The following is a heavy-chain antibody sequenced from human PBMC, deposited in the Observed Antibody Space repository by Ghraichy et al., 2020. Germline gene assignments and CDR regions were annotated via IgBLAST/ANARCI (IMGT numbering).Heavy chain of an antibody. CDR3: ARDVYSMGAAVPLLYFDY. CDR2: INPSGGST. J-gene: IGHJ4*02. V-gene: IGHV1-46*03. Sequence: ASVKVSCKASGYTFTSYYMHWVRQAPGQGLEWMGIINPSGGSTSYAQKFQGRVTMTRDTSTSTVYMELSSLRSEDTAVYYCARDVYSMGAAVPLLYFDYWGQGTLVTVSS. D-gene: IGHD6-13*01. CDR1: GYTFTSYY.